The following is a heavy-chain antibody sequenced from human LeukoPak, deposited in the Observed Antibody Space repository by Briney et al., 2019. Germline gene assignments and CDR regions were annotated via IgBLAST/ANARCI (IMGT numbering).Heavy chain of an antibody. V-gene: IGHV4-31*03. D-gene: IGHD3-22*01. CDR3: ARINYYDSSGIDY. CDR2: IYYSGST. J-gene: IGHJ4*02. Sequence: PSETLSLTCTLSGGSLSRGGYYWSWIRQHPGKGLEWIGYIYYSGSTYYNPSLKSRVTISVDTSKNQFSLKLSSVTAADTAVYYCARINYYDSSGIDYWGQGTLVTVSS. CDR1: GGSLSRGGYY.